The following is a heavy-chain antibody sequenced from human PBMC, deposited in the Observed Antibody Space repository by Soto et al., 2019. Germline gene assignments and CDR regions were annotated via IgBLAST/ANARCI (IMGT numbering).Heavy chain of an antibody. V-gene: IGHV5-10-1*01. CDR3: ARRRAWNDAFDF. CDR2: IDPSDSYT. CDR1: GYSFTSYW. J-gene: IGHJ4*02. D-gene: IGHD1-1*01. Sequence: GESLKISCKGSGYSFTSYWISWVRQMPGKGLEWMGRIDPSDSYTNYSPSFQGHVTISADKSISTAYLQWSSLKTSDTATYYCARRRAWNDAFDFWGLGSLVTVSS.